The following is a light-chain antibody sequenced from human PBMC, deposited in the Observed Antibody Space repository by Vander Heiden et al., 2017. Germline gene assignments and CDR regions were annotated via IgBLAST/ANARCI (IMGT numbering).Light chain of an antibody. Sequence: ELALTQSPVTLSLSLGERATLSCRASQCVSSSYLAWYQQKPGQAPRLLSYGASTRATGIPDRFRGSGSGTDFTLTISRLEPEDFAVYYCQQYGSSPFTFGPGTNVDIK. CDR3: QQYGSSPFT. V-gene: IGKV3-20*01. CDR1: QCVSSSY. J-gene: IGKJ3*01. CDR2: GAS.